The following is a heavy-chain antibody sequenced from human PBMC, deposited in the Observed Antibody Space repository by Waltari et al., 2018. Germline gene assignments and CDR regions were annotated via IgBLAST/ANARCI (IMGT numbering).Heavy chain of an antibody. CDR1: GFPIGSAYY. CDR2: TYHGGSA. J-gene: IGHJ5*02. Sequence: QVQLQESGPRLVKPSETLSLTCSVSGFPIGSAYYWAWVRQSPGEGLGWIGRTYHGGSADYNPSLNGRVTISVDTSKNQFSLKLTSVTVADSGVYYCARLSPYTSSGDFFDPWGQGALVTVSS. V-gene: IGHV4-38-2*01. D-gene: IGHD2-21*02. CDR3: ARLSPYTSSGDFFDP.